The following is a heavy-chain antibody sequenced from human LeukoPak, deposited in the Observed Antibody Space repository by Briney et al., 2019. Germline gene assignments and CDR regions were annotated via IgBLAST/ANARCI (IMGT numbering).Heavy chain of an antibody. Sequence: GGSLRLSCAASGFSFSSNWMTWVRQAPGKGLEWVGNINPDGSEKFYVDSVRGRFTISRDNAKNSLYLQMNSLRAEDTAVYYCARRAGCSSSGCPFDYWALDYWGQGTLVTVSS. D-gene: IGHD2-2*01. CDR2: INPDGSEK. CDR3: ARRAGCSSSGCPFDYWALDY. J-gene: IGHJ4*02. CDR1: GFSFSSNW. V-gene: IGHV3-7*01.